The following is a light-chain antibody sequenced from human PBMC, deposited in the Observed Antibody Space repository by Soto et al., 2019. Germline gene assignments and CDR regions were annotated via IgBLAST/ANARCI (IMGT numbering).Light chain of an antibody. CDR1: QSVSSY. CDR3: HQHNNYSPYT. Sequence: EIVLTQSPATLSLSPGERATLSCRASQSVSSYFAWYHQKPGKAPKLLIYDAATKETGVPSRFSGSGSGTEFTLTISSLQPDDYAAYYCHQHNNYSPYTFGQGTKVDIK. J-gene: IGKJ1*01. V-gene: IGKV3-11*01. CDR2: DAA.